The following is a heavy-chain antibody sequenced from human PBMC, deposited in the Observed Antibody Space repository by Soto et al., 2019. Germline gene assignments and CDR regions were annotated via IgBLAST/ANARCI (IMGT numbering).Heavy chain of an antibody. J-gene: IGHJ4*02. CDR2: IIPIFGTA. Sequence: SVKVSCKASGGTFSSYAISWVRQAPGQGLEWMGGIIPIFGTANYAQKFQGRVTITADESTSTAYMELSSLRSEDTAVYYCARGDAAYDSSGYYYYWGQGTLVTVSS. CDR3: ARGDAAYDSSGYYYY. V-gene: IGHV1-69*13. CDR1: GGTFSSYA. D-gene: IGHD3-22*01.